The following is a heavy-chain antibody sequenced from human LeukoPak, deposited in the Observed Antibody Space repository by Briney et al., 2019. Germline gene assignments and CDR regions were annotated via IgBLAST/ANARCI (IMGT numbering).Heavy chain of an antibody. J-gene: IGHJ4*02. CDR3: ARANTAMGACY. D-gene: IGHD5-18*01. CDR2: MNPNSGNT. CDR1: GYTFTSYD. V-gene: IGHV1-8*01. Sequence: ASVKVFCEASGYTFTSYDINWVRQATGQGPEWMGWMNPNSGNTGYAQKFQGRVTMTRNTSISTAYMELSSLRSEDTAVYYCARANTAMGACYWGQGTLVTVSS.